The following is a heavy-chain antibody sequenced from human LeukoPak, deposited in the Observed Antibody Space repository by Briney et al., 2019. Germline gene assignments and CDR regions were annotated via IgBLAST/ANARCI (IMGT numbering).Heavy chain of an antibody. CDR2: INPNSGGT. D-gene: IGHD6-6*01. V-gene: IGHV1-2*02. CDR3: ARVPRIAARPPYFDY. J-gene: IGHJ4*02. Sequence: ASVKVSCKAPGYTFTGYYMHWVRQAPGQGLEWMGWINPNSGGTNYAQKFQGRVTMTRDTSISTAYMELSRLRSDDTAVYYCARVPRIAARPPYFDYWGQGTLVTVSS. CDR1: GYTFTGYY.